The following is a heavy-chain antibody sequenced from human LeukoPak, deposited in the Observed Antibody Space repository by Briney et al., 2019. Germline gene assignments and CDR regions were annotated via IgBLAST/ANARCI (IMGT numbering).Heavy chain of an antibody. D-gene: IGHD4-17*01. Sequence: SETLSLTCAVYGGSISGYFWSWIRQPPGKGPEWIGEINHRGGTNYNPSLKSRVTISVDTSKNQFSLKLSSVTAADTAVYYCARVRGTVTTRWFDPWGQGTLVTVSS. CDR3: ARVRGTVTTRWFDP. V-gene: IGHV4-34*01. CDR2: INHRGGT. J-gene: IGHJ5*02. CDR1: GGSISGYF.